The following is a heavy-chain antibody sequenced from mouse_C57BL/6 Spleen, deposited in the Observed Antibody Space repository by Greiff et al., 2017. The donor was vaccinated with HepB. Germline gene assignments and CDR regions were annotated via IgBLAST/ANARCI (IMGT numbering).Heavy chain of an antibody. CDR3: ARGNSASFAD. Sequence: QVQLQQPGAELVMPGASVKLSCKASGYTFTSYWMHWVKQRPGQGLEWIGEIDPSDSYTNYNQKFKGKSTLTVDKSSSTAYMQLSSLTSEDSAVYYCARGNSASFADWGQGTLVTVSA. V-gene: IGHV1-69*01. J-gene: IGHJ3*01. CDR2: IDPSDSYT. CDR1: GYTFTSYW. D-gene: IGHD2-1*01.